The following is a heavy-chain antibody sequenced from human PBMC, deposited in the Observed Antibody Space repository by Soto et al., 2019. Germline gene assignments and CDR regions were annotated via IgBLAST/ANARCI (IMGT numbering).Heavy chain of an antibody. CDR1: EFTFSSYA. D-gene: IGHD1-7*01. V-gene: IGHV3-23*01. CDR3: AKDKNYVAYYYGMDV. J-gene: IGHJ6*02. CDR2: ISGSGGST. Sequence: GGPLSHSWAASEFTFSSYAMSWVSQEPGKGLEWVSAISGSGGSTYYADSVKGRFTISRDNSKNTLYLQMNSLRAEDTAVYYCAKDKNYVAYYYGMDVWGQGTTVTVSS.